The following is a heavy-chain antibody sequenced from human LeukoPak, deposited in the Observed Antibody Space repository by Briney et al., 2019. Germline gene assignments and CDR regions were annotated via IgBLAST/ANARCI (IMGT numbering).Heavy chain of an antibody. CDR1: GFTFSNAW. Sequence: GGSLRLSCAASGFTFSNAWMSWVRQAPGKGLEWVANIKQDGSEKYYVDSVKGRFTISRDNAKNSLYLQMDSLRAEDTAVYYCARVQPMDFWSGYPDYWGQGTLVTVSS. D-gene: IGHD3-3*01. J-gene: IGHJ4*02. CDR3: ARVQPMDFWSGYPDY. V-gene: IGHV3-7*01. CDR2: IKQDGSEK.